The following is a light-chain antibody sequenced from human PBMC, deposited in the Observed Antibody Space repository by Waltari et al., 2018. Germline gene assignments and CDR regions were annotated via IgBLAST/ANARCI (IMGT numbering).Light chain of an antibody. V-gene: IGKV4-1*01. CDR2: WAS. CDR1: RNVLYRTNNKNY. J-gene: IGKJ4*01. Sequence: DIVMTHSPDTLAVSLGARATITCTSSRNVLYRTNNKNYLAWYQQKPGQPPRLLIYWASTRESGVPDRFSGRGSRTDFTLTISSLQAEDVTVYYCQHYDALPLTFGGGTKVEIK. CDR3: QHYDALPLT.